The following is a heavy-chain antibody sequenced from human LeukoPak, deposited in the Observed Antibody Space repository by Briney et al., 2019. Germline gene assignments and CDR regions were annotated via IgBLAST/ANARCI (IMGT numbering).Heavy chain of an antibody. V-gene: IGHV3-23*01. J-gene: IGHJ4*02. Sequence: GGSLRLSCEASGFAFSTYAISWVRQAPGKGLQWVSGISSSDGGSYYTGSVEGRFAISRDNSKNTVYLQMNTLRAEDTAVYYCAKCMSESGVCLNFDHWGQGTLVAVSS. CDR2: ISSSDGGS. D-gene: IGHD2-8*02. CDR3: AKCMSESGVCLNFDH. CDR1: GFAFSTYA.